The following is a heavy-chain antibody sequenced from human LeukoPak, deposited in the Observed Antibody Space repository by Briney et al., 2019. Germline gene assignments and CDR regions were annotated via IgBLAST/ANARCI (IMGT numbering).Heavy chain of an antibody. Sequence: GGSLRLSCAASGFTFSSYAMSWVRQAPGKGLEWVSAISGSGGSTYYADPVKGRFTISRDNSKNTLYLQMNSLRAEDTAVYYCAKTAARAYGSYYYYMDVWGKGTTVTVSS. CDR2: ISGSGGST. CDR1: GFTFSSYA. CDR3: AKTAARAYGSYYYYMDV. V-gene: IGHV3-23*01. J-gene: IGHJ6*03. D-gene: IGHD3-10*01.